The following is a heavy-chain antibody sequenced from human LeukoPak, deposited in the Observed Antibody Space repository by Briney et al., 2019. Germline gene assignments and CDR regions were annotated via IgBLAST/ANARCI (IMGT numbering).Heavy chain of an antibody. V-gene: IGHV4-39*07. CDR1: GGSISSSSYY. CDR2: IYYSGST. J-gene: IGHJ4*02. Sequence: SETRSLTCTVSGGSISSSSYYWGWIRQPPGKGLDWIGSIYYSGSTYYNPSLKSRVTISVDTSKNQFSLKLSSVTAADTAVYYCARGSSYYDSSGYSDYWGQGTLVTVSS. D-gene: IGHD3-22*01. CDR3: ARGSSYYDSSGYSDY.